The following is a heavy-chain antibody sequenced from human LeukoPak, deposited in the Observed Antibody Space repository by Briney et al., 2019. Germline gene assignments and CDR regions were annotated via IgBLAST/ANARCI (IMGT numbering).Heavy chain of an antibody. CDR1: GGAISGYY. Sequence: SETLSLTCTVSGGAISGYYWSWIRQPAGKGLEWIVRIYTSGSTNYNPSLKSRVTMSVDTSKNQFSLKLSSVTAADTAVYYCARSSWMRYSSSWYWFDPWGQGTLVTVSS. D-gene: IGHD6-13*01. CDR2: IYTSGST. V-gene: IGHV4-4*07. CDR3: ARSSWMRYSSSWYWFDP. J-gene: IGHJ5*02.